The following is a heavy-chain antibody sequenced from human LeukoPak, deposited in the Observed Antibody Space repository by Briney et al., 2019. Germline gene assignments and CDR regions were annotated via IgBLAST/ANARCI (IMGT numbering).Heavy chain of an antibody. D-gene: IGHD6-19*01. V-gene: IGHV1-69*04. Sequence: SVKVSCKAPGGTFSSYAISWVRQAPGQGLEWMGRIIPILGIANYAQKFQGRVTITADKSTSTAYMELSSLRSEDTAVYYCARVAVAGTYYYYGMDVWGQGTTVTVSS. CDR1: GGTFSSYA. CDR3: ARVAVAGTYYYYGMDV. CDR2: IIPILGIA. J-gene: IGHJ6*02.